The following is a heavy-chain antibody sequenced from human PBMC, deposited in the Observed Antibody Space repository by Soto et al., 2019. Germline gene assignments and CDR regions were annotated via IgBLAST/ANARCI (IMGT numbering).Heavy chain of an antibody. V-gene: IGHV3-74*01. D-gene: IGHD6-19*01. Sequence: EVQLVESGGGLVQPGGSMRLSCAASGFTFTSYWMHWVRQTPGKGLVWVSRIDDTGSVTTYADSVKGRFTISRDNAKNTLYLQMNSLRAEDTAEYYCARDQTVAGPTTFDYCGQGTLVTVSS. CDR1: GFTFTSYW. CDR2: IDDTGSVT. J-gene: IGHJ4*02. CDR3: ARDQTVAGPTTFDY.